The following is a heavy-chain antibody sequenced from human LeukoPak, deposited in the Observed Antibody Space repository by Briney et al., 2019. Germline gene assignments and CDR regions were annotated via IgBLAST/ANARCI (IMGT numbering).Heavy chain of an antibody. D-gene: IGHD3-22*01. V-gene: IGHV1-69*13. CDR3: ARFYDSSGYLDY. J-gene: IGHJ4*02. CDR2: IIPIFGTA. CDR1: GGTFSSYA. Sequence: SVKVCCKASGGTFSSYAISWVRQAPGQGLEWMGGIIPIFGTANYAQKFQGRVTITADESTSTAYMELSSLRSEDTAVYYCARFYDSSGYLDYWGQGTLVTVSS.